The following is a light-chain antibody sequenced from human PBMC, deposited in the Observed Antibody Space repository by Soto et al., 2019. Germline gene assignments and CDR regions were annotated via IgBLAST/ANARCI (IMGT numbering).Light chain of an antibody. CDR3: QQYGTSPYT. Sequence: EIVLTQSPGTLSLSPGERATLSCRASQSVSSSYLAWYQQIPGQAPRLLIFHASSRATGIPDRFSGSGSGTDFTLTISRLEADDYAVYYCQQYGTSPYTVGQGTKQEIK. J-gene: IGKJ2*01. V-gene: IGKV3-20*01. CDR2: HAS. CDR1: QSVSSSY.